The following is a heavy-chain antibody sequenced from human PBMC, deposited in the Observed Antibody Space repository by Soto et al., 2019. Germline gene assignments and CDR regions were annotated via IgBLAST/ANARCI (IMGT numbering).Heavy chain of an antibody. J-gene: IGHJ5*02. CDR1: GFTFSDHY. CDR2: ISGSATTI. CDR3: ARGRGEFDP. V-gene: IGHV3-11*01. Sequence: QVQLVESGGGLVKPGGSLRLSCAATGFTFSDHYMSWIRQAPGNGLEWVSYISGSATTIYYADSTKGRFTISRDNAKNSLFLQTTSLRVDDTAVYYCARGRGEFDPWGQGTLLTVSS.